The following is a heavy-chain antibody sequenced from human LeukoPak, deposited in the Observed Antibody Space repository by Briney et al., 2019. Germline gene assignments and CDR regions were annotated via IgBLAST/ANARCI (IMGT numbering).Heavy chain of an antibody. CDR2: IRYDGSNK. CDR3: AKDYGSGSYFDY. Sequence: PGGSLRLSCAASGFTFSSYSMHWVRQAPGKGLEWVAFIRYDGSNKYYADSVKGRFTISRDNSKNTLYLQMNSLRAEDTAVYYCAKDYGSGSYFDYWGQGTLVTVSS. D-gene: IGHD3-10*01. J-gene: IGHJ4*02. CDR1: GFTFSSYS. V-gene: IGHV3-30*02.